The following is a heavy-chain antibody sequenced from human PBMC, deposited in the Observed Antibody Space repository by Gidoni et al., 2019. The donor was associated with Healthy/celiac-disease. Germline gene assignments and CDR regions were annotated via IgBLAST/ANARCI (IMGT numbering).Heavy chain of an antibody. CDR3: ARVADDYGGGGMDV. Sequence: QVQLVESGGGVVQPGRSLSLSCAASGFTFSSYAMHWVRQAPGKGLEWVAVISYDGSNKYYADSVKGRFTISRDNSKNTLYLQMNSLRAEDTAVYYCARVADDYGGGGMDVWGQGTTVTVSS. J-gene: IGHJ6*02. CDR1: GFTFSSYA. CDR2: ISYDGSNK. V-gene: IGHV3-30-3*01. D-gene: IGHD4-17*01.